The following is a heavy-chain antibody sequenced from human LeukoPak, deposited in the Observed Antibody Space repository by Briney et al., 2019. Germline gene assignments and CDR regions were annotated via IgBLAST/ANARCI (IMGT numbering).Heavy chain of an antibody. V-gene: IGHV4-59*01. CDR2: IYYSGST. CDR1: GGSISSYY. CDR3: ARGNSKLNYYYYYMDV. Sequence: SETLSLTCTVSGGSISSYYWSWLRQPPGKGLEWIGYIYYSGSTNYNPSLKSRVTISVDTSKNQFSLKLSSVTAADTAVYYCARGNSKLNYYYYYMDVWGKGTTVTVSS. D-gene: IGHD4-11*01. J-gene: IGHJ6*03.